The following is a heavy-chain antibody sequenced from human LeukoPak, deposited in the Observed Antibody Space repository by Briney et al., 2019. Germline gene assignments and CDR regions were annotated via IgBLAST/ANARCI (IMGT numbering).Heavy chain of an antibody. CDR2: ISGSGGTT. Sequence: GGSLRLSCAASGFTFSGYAMSWVRQAPGKGLEWVSAISGSGGTTYYADSVKGRFTISRDNSKNTLYLQLNSLRAEDTAIYYCARRQEDAFDIWGQGTMVTVSS. V-gene: IGHV3-23*01. CDR3: ARRQEDAFDI. J-gene: IGHJ3*02. CDR1: GFTFSGYA.